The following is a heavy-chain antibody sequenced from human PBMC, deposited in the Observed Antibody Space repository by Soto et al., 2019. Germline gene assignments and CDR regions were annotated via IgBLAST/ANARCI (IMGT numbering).Heavy chain of an antibody. D-gene: IGHD2-15*01. Sequence: LSLTCTVSGVSISSGGYYWSWIRQHPGKGLEWIGNIYYSGRTYYNPSLKSRVILSVDTSKNHFSLTLRSVTAADSAMYYCASVIGGGSEYYFDFWGQGALVTVSS. CDR1: GVSISSGGYY. J-gene: IGHJ4*02. CDR2: IYYSGRT. CDR3: ASVIGGGSEYYFDF. V-gene: IGHV4-31*03.